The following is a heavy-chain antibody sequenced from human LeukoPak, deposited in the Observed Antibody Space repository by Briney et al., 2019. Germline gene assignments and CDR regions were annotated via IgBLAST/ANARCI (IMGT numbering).Heavy chain of an antibody. D-gene: IGHD1-26*01. J-gene: IGHJ6*02. V-gene: IGHV4-4*02. CDR1: IGSISSSKW. CDR2: IYLYGTT. CDR3: ARDFSIVGAHFDYYYGMDV. Sequence: PSETLSLTCSVSIGSISSSKWWSWVRQSPVKGLEWIGEIYLYGTTNYNPSFTSRVTMSVDRSRNQFSLKLTSVTAADTAVYYCARDFSIVGAHFDYYYGMDVWGQGTTVTVSS.